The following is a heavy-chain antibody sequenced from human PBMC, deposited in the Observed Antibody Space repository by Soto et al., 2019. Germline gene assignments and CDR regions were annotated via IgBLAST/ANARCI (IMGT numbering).Heavy chain of an antibody. CDR2: IYYSGST. CDR1: GDSISSSSYY. V-gene: IGHV4-39*01. D-gene: IGHD6-13*01. J-gene: IGHJ6*02. CDR3: ARLSSSWPYYYYGMDV. Sequence: SETLSLTCTVSGDSISSSSYYWGWIRQPPGKGLEWIGSIYYSGSTYYNPSLKSRVTISVDTSKNQFSLKLSSVTAADTAVYYCARLSSSWPYYYYGMDVWGQGTTVTVSS.